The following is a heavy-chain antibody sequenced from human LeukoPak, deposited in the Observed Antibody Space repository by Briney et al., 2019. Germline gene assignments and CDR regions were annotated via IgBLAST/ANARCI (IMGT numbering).Heavy chain of an antibody. D-gene: IGHD3-22*01. CDR2: ISWDGGST. CDR1: GFTFDDYA. CDR3: AKETENYYDSSGYAFDI. Sequence: GGSLRLSCAASGFTFDDYAMHWVRQAPGKGLEWVSLISWDGGSTYYADSVKGRFTISRDNSKNSLYLQMNSLRAEDTASYYCAKETENYYDSSGYAFDIWGQGTMVTVSS. V-gene: IGHV3-43D*03. J-gene: IGHJ3*02.